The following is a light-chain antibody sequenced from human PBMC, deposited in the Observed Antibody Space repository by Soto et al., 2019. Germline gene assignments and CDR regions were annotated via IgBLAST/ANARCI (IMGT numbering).Light chain of an antibody. V-gene: IGKV1-27*01. Sequence: DIQMTQSPSSLSASVGDRVTITCRASQGISNYVAWYQQKPGTIPKLLIYAASTFQSGVPSRFSGSGFGTDFTLNISSLQPEDVATYYCQKYSSAPFTFGPGTKVDIK. CDR2: AAS. J-gene: IGKJ3*01. CDR3: QKYSSAPFT. CDR1: QGISNY.